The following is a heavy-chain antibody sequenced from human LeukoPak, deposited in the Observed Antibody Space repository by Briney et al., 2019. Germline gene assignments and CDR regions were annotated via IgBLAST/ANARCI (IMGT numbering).Heavy chain of an antibody. Sequence: QAGGSLRLSCAASGFTVTDAWMSWVRQAPGKGLEWVAFIRYDGSNKYYADSVKGRFTISRDNSKNTLYLQMNSLRAEDTAVYYCAKGPDLGSGSYFFDYWGQGTLVTVSS. D-gene: IGHD3-10*01. CDR3: AKGPDLGSGSYFFDY. J-gene: IGHJ4*02. CDR2: IRYDGSNK. CDR1: GFTVTDAW. V-gene: IGHV3-30*02.